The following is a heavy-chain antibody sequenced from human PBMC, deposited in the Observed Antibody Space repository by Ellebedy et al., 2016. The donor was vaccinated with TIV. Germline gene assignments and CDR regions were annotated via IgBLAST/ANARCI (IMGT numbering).Heavy chain of an antibody. CDR2: ISHTGSRT. D-gene: IGHD3-22*01. CDR1: GFTFSRYA. CDR3: AKGRGGGSDSSAPRYYFDY. V-gene: IGHV3-23*01. J-gene: IGHJ4*02. Sequence: GESLKISCTASGFTFSRYAMTWVRQAPGKGLEWVSTISHTGSRTYYADSVEGRFTISRDNSKKTLYLQMNSLRAEDTAVYYCAKGRGGGSDSSAPRYYFDYWGLGTLVTVSS.